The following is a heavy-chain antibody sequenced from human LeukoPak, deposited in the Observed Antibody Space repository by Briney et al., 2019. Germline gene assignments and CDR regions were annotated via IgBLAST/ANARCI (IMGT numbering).Heavy chain of an antibody. J-gene: IGHJ1*01. CDR2: IKSDGST. CDR3: VRAPSEIGGYYPEYFRH. CDR1: GFTFSTYW. V-gene: IGHV3-74*01. Sequence: PGGSLRLSCAASGFTFSTYWMHWVRQAPGKGLVWVSRIKSDGSTNYADSVKGRFTISRDNAKNTVSLQMNSLRPEDTGVYYCVRAPSEIGGYYPEYFRHWGQGTLVTVSS. D-gene: IGHD3-22*01.